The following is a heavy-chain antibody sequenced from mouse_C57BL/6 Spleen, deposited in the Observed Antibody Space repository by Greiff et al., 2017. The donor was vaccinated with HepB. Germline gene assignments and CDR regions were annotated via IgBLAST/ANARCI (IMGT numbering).Heavy chain of an antibody. J-gene: IGHJ3*01. CDR3: ARQGTTVPFFAY. V-gene: IGHV5-9*01. D-gene: IGHD2-14*01. CDR2: ISGGGGNT. CDR1: GFTFSSYT. Sequence: DVKLVESGGGLVKPGGSLKLSCAASGFTFSSYTMSWDRQTPEKRLEWVATISGGGGNTYYPDSVKGRFTISRDNAKNTLYLQMSSLRSEDTALYYCARQGTTVPFFAYWGQGTLVTVSA.